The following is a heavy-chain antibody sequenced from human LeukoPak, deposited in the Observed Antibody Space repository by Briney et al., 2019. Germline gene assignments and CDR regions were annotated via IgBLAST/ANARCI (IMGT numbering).Heavy chain of an antibody. CDR3: ARDPRLQLALGYYMDV. D-gene: IGHD4-11*01. CDR2: INPNSGGT. Sequence: ASVKVSCKASGYTFIGYYMHWVRQAPGQGLEWMGWINPNSGGTNYAQKFQGRVTMTRDTSISTAYMELSRLRSDDTAVYYCARDPRLQLALGYYMDVWGKGTTVTVSS. J-gene: IGHJ6*03. V-gene: IGHV1-2*02. CDR1: GYTFIGYY.